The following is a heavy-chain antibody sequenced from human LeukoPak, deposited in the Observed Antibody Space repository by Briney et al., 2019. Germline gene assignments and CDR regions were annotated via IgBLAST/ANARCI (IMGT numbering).Heavy chain of an antibody. CDR2: ITSSGTYI. J-gene: IGHJ4*01. D-gene: IGHD1-26*01. V-gene: IGHV3-21*01. CDR3: ARASGGWDLDY. CDR1: GFTFSNYA. Sequence: GGSLRLSCVGAGFTFSNYAMTWVRQAPGKGLEWISSITSSGTYITYADSIQGRFTISRDNAKNSLYLQMNSLRVDDTALYYCARASGGWDLDYWGHGTLVTVSS.